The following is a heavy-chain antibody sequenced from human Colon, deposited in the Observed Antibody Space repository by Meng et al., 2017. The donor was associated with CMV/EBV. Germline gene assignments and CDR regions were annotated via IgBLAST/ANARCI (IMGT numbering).Heavy chain of an antibody. V-gene: IGHV3-7*01. Sequence: GGSLRLSCEGSGFMFSSYGMTWVRQAPGKGLEWVANIKPDGSEQYYVDSVKGRFTISRDNAKNSLYLQMNSLRTEDMAVYYCSSGQGTMYAWGHGTLVTVSS. J-gene: IGHJ5*01. CDR1: GFMFSSYG. CDR2: IKPDGSEQ. D-gene: IGHD3-10*02. CDR3: SSGQGTMYA.